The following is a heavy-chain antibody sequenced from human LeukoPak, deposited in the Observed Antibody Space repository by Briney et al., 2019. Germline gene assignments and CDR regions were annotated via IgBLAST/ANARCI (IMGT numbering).Heavy chain of an antibody. CDR3: ARLPRSGSSSPHY. CDR2: IYTSGST. Sequence: KTSETLSLTCTVSGGSVNSGNYYWTWIRQPAGKGLEWIGRIYTSGSTYYNPSLKSRVTISVDTSKNQFSLKLSSVTAADTAVYYCARLPRSGSSSPHYWGQGTLVTVSS. V-gene: IGHV4-61*02. D-gene: IGHD6-13*01. CDR1: GGSVNSGNYY. J-gene: IGHJ4*02.